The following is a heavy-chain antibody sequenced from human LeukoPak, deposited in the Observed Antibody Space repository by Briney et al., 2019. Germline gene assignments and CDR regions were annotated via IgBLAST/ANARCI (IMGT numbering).Heavy chain of an antibody. Sequence: PGGSLRLSCAASGITFSSYGMSWVRQAPGEGLEWVSASSGSGDSADYADAVKGRFTISRDNSKSTLYLQMTSLRVDDTAVYYCAKRAAAGGFDSWGQGTLVTVSS. CDR1: GITFSSYG. J-gene: IGHJ4*02. D-gene: IGHD6-13*01. CDR3: AKRAAAGGFDS. V-gene: IGHV3-23*01. CDR2: SSGSGDSA.